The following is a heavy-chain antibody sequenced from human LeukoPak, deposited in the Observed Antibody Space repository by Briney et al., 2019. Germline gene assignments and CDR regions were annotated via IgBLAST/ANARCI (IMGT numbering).Heavy chain of an antibody. CDR1: GYTFTSYD. CDR3: AREYCSSTSCYFVFDI. D-gene: IGHD2-2*01. Sequence: ASVKVSCKASGYTFTSYDINWVRQATGQGLEWMGWMNPNSGNTGYAQKFQGRVTITRNTSISTAYMELSSLRSEDTAVYYCAREYCSSTSCYFVFDIWSQGTMVTVSS. J-gene: IGHJ3*02. V-gene: IGHV1-8*03. CDR2: MNPNSGNT.